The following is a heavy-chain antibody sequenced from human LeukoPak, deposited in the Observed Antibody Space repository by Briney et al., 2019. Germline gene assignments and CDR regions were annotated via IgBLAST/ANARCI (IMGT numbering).Heavy chain of an antibody. Sequence: SETLSLTCAVSGYSISIGYYWGWIRQPPGKGLEWIGSIYHSGTTHYNPSLKSRVTISVDTSKNQFSLKLSSVTAADRAIYYCARVLGVSSPFDYWGQGTLVTVSS. CDR1: GYSISIGYY. CDR3: ARVLGVSSPFDY. V-gene: IGHV4-38-2*01. J-gene: IGHJ4*02. D-gene: IGHD1-26*01. CDR2: IYHSGTT.